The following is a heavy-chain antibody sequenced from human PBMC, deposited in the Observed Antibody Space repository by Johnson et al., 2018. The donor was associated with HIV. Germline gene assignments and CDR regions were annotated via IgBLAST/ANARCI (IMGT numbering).Heavy chain of an antibody. J-gene: IGHJ3*02. D-gene: IGHD2-15*01. CDR1: GFTFSSYW. V-gene: IGHV3-7*01. CDR2: IKQDGSEK. CDR3: ARDMCSGGSCYAFDI. Sequence: VQLVESGGGLVQPGGSLRLSCAASGFTFSSYWMSWVRQAPGKGLEWVANIKQDGSEKYYVDSVKGRFTISRDNAKNSLYLQMNSLRAEDTAVYYCARDMCSGGSCYAFDIWGQGTMVTVSS.